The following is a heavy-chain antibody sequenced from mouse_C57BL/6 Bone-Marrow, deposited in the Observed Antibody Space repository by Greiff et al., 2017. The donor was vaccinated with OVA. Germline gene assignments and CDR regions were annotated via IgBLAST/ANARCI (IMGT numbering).Heavy chain of an antibody. V-gene: IGHV10-1*01. CDR2: IRSKSNNYAT. Sequence: EAGGGLVQPKGSLKLSCAASGFSFNTYAMNWVRQAPGKGLEWVARIRSKSNNYATYYADSVKDRFTISRDDSESMLYLQMNNLKTEDTAMYYCVRGGRVSPYYFDYWGQGTTLTVSS. D-gene: IGHD1-1*01. CDR1: GFSFNTYA. CDR3: VRGGRVSPYYFDY. J-gene: IGHJ2*01.